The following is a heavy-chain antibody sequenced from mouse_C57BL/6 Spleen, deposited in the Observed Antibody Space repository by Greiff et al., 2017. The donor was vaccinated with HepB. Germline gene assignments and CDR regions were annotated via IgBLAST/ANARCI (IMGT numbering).Heavy chain of an antibody. V-gene: IGHV1-72*01. CDR1: GYTFTSYW. Sequence: VQLQQPGAELVKPGASVKLSCKASGYTFTSYWMHWVKQRPGRGLEWIGRIDPNSGGTKYNEKFKSKATLTVDKPSSTADMQLSSLTSEDSAVYYCARRAYYSNSLYAMDYWGQGTSVTVSS. CDR3: ARRAYYSNSLYAMDY. D-gene: IGHD2-5*01. CDR2: IDPNSGGT. J-gene: IGHJ4*01.